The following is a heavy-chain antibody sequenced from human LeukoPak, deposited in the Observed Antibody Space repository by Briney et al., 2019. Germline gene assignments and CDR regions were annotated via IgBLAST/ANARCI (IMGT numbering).Heavy chain of an antibody. Sequence: PGGSLRLSCAASGFTFSSYWMSWVRQAPGKGLEWVANIKQDGSEKYYVDSVKGRFTISRDNAKNSLYLQMNNLRAEDTAVYYCARDSSSWYYYYYYMDVWGKGTTVTVSS. V-gene: IGHV3-7*01. CDR1: GFTFSSYW. CDR2: IKQDGSEK. CDR3: ARDSSSWYYYYYYMDV. J-gene: IGHJ6*03. D-gene: IGHD6-13*01.